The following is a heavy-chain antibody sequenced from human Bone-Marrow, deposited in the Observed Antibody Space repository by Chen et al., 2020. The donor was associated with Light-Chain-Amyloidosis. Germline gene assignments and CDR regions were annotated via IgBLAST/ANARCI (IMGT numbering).Heavy chain of an antibody. J-gene: IGHJ4*02. CDR2: IYPDDSDA. CDR1: GSTFPNYW. CDR3: ARRRDGYNFDY. Sequence: EVQLEQSGPEVKKPGESLKISCKGSGSTFPNYWIGWVRQMPGKGLEWMGVIYPDDSDARYSPSFEGQVTISADKSITTAYLQWRSLKASDTAMYYCARRRDGYNFDYLGQGTLVTVSS. D-gene: IGHD5-12*01. V-gene: IGHV5-51*01.